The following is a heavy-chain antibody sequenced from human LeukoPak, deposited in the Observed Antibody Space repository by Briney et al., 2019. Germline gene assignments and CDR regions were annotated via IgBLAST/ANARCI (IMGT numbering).Heavy chain of an antibody. CDR2: ISSSSYI. CDR1: GFTFSSYS. J-gene: IGHJ4*02. CDR3: ASNGGYGKMGDY. Sequence: GGSLRLSCAASGFTFSSYSMNWVRQAPGKGLEWVSSISSSSYIYYADSVKGRFTISRDNAKNSLYLQMNSLRAEDTAVYYCASNGGYGKMGDYWGQGTLVTVSS. V-gene: IGHV3-21*01. D-gene: IGHD5-18*01.